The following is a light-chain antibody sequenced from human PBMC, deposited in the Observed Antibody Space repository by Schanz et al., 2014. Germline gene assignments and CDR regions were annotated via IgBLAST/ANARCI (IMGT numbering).Light chain of an antibody. V-gene: IGKV1-5*03. CDR1: QSISAW. CDR2: QAS. J-gene: IGKJ2*01. Sequence: DIQMSQSPSTLSASVGDRVTITCRASQSISAWLAWYQQKPGMAPKLLIYQASSLQSGVPSRFSGSGSGTEFTLTISSLQPEDFATYYCQQSYSTPYTFGQGTKLEI. CDR3: QQSYSTPYT.